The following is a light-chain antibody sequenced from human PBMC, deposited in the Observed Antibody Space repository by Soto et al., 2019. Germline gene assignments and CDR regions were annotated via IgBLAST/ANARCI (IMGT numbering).Light chain of an antibody. CDR3: QQSYTSPRT. J-gene: IGKJ2*01. V-gene: IGKV1-39*01. CDR2: AAS. Sequence: DIEMTQSPSSLSASVGDRVTIACRASQSIDTYLLWYQQKPGEAPRLLIYAASSLQTGVPSRFSGSGSGADFILTISPLQPEDYATYYCQQSYTSPRTFGQGTKVEIK. CDR1: QSIDTY.